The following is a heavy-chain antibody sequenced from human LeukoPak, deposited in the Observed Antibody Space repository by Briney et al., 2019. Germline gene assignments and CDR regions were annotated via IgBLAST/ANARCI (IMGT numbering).Heavy chain of an antibody. J-gene: IGHJ6*03. V-gene: IGHV3-23*01. CDR1: GFPFSGYG. CDR3: AKNGDRGAYCTGGTCYPYFYYYMDV. CDR2: ISSTGGTT. Sequence: GGSLRLSCAASGFPFSGYGMHWVRQAPGKGLEWVSSISSTGGTTYYADSVKGRFTISRDNSKNTLYLQMNSLRAEDTAIYYCAKNGDRGAYCTGGTCYPYFYYYMDVWGKGTTVTI. D-gene: IGHD2-15*01.